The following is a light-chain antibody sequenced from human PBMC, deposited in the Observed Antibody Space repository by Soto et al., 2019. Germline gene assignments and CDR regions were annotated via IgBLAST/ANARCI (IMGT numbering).Light chain of an antibody. CDR2: DVS. J-gene: IGLJ1*01. Sequence: QSALTQPRSVSGSPGQSVTISCTGTSSDFGGYNYVSWYQHHPGKAPNLMIYDVSERPSGVPDRFSGSKSGNTASLTISGLQAEDQADYYLCSYAGTFDVFGTGTKGTVL. CDR3: CSYAGTFDV. V-gene: IGLV2-11*01. CDR1: SSDFGGYNY.